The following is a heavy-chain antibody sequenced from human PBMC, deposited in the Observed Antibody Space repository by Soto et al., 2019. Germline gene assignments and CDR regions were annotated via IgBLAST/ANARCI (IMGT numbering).Heavy chain of an antibody. CDR2: INPSGGST. Sequence: ASVKVSCKASGGTFSSYAISWVRQAPGQGLEWMGIINPSGGSTSYAQKFQGRVTMTRDTSTSTVYMELSSLRSEDTAVYYCARDSGSYPNHLDYWGQGTLVTVSS. J-gene: IGHJ4*02. CDR3: ARDSGSYPNHLDY. D-gene: IGHD1-26*01. V-gene: IGHV1-46*03. CDR1: GGTFSSYA.